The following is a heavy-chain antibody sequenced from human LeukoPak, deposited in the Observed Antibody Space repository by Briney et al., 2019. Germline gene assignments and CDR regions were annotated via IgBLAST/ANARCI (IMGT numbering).Heavy chain of an antibody. CDR3: AVSSGWYKIDY. V-gene: IGHV4-4*02. CDR2: MYHSGSS. CDR1: GGSISSSNW. D-gene: IGHD6-19*01. Sequence: PSETLSLTCAVSGGSISSSNWWSWVRPPPGKGLEWIGEMYHSGSSNYNPSLKSRVTISVDKSKNQFSLNLNSVTAVDTAVYYCAVSSGWYKIDYWGQGTLVTVSS. J-gene: IGHJ4*02.